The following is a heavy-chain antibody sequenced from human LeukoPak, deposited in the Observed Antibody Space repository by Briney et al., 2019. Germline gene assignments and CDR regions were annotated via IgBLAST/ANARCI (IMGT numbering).Heavy chain of an antibody. J-gene: IGHJ6*04. D-gene: IGHD5-12*01. CDR1: GFTFSSYG. V-gene: IGHV3-30*02. CDR3: ARDQRVATIADV. Sequence: PGGSLRLSCAASGFTFSSYGMHWVRQAPGKGLEWVAFIPYDGSNKYYADSVKGRFTISRDNSKNTLYLQMNSLRAEDTAVYYCARDQRVATIADVWGKGTTVTISS. CDR2: IPYDGSNK.